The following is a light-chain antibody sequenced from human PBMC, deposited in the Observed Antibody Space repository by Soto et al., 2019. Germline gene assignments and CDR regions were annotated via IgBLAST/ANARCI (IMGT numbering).Light chain of an antibody. J-gene: IGKJ1*01. CDR1: QSISSY. V-gene: IGKV1-39*01. CDR2: SAS. CDR3: QQIYSTPWT. Sequence: DIQMTQSPSSLSASVEDRVTITCRASQSISSYVNWYQQKPGKAPNLLIYSASTLQSGVPSRFTGGGSGTDFSLTINSLEPEDFATYICQQIYSTPWTFGQGTKVEI.